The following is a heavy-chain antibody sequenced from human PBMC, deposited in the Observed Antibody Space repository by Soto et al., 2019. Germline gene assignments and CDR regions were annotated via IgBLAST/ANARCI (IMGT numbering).Heavy chain of an antibody. V-gene: IGHV1-3*01. D-gene: IGHD6-19*01. Sequence: QVQLVQSGAEVKKPGASVKVSCKASGYTFTSYAMHWVRQAPGQRLEWMGWINAGNGNTKYSQKVQGRVTITRDTSASTAYMEPSSLRSEATAVYYCARRVADFGWYIGSGYWGQGTLVPVSS. CDR2: INAGNGNT. CDR3: ARRVADFGWYIGSGY. CDR1: GYTFTSYA. J-gene: IGHJ4*02.